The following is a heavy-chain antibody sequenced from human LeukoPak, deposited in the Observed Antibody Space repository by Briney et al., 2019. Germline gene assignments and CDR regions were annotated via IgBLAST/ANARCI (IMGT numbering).Heavy chain of an antibody. CDR3: ARAAPAIDAFDI. J-gene: IGHJ3*02. V-gene: IGHV4-30-4*02. CDR2: IYYSGST. D-gene: IGHD2-2*01. CDR1: AGSISSGDYY. Sequence: TSDTLSLTCTVSAGSISSGDYYWSWIRQPPGKGLDWIGYIYYSGSTYYNPSLKSRVTISVDTSKNQFSLKLSSVTAADTAVYYCARAAPAIDAFDIWGQGTMVTVSS.